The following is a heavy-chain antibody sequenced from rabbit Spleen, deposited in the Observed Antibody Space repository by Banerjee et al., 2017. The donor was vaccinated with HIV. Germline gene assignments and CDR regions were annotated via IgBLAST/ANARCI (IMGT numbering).Heavy chain of an antibody. J-gene: IGHJ4*01. V-gene: IGHV1S45*01. CDR2: IDNGSGTST. CDR1: GVSLNDKDV. D-gene: IGHD7-1*01. CDR3: GRSSGAGYAGYGYGFNL. Sequence: EQLEESGGGLVKPEGSLTLTCKASGVSLNDKDVMCWVRQAPGKGLEWIACIDNGSGTSTYYASWAKGRFTISKTSSATVTLQMTSLTVADTATYFCGRSSGAGYAGYGYGFNLWGPGTLVTVS.